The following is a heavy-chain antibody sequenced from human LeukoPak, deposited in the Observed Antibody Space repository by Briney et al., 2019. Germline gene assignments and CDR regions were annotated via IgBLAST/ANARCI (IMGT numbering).Heavy chain of an antibody. CDR1: GFTFSSYS. CDR2: ISSSSSYI. D-gene: IGHD4-11*01. Sequence: PGGSLRLSCAASGFTFSSYSMNWVRQAPGKGLEWVSAISSSSSYIYYADSVEGRFTISRDNAKNSLYLQMNSLRAEDTAVYYCARGDAPGIFRGTQAYPTTYDYWGQGTLVTVSS. J-gene: IGHJ4*02. V-gene: IGHV3-21*01. CDR3: ARGDAPGIFRGTQAYPTTYDY.